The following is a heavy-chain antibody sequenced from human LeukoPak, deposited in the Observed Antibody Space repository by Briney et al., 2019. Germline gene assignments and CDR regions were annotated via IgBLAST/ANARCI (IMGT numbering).Heavy chain of an antibody. CDR1: GFAVSANY. CDR2: IYSGGTT. D-gene: IGHD6-13*01. Sequence: PGGSLRLSCAASGFAVSANYMSWVRQAPGKGLEWVSIIYSGGTTFYADSVKGRFIISRDNSKNTLSLQMNSLRAEDTAVYYCARDSRIAAAGANFDYWGQGTLVTVSS. V-gene: IGHV3-53*01. CDR3: ARDSRIAAAGANFDY. J-gene: IGHJ4*02.